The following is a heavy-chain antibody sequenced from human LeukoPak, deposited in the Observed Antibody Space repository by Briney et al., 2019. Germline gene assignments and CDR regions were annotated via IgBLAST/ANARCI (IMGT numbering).Heavy chain of an antibody. J-gene: IGHJ4*02. CDR2: RYYTGSP. D-gene: IGHD4-23*01. CDR3: AGVRSTVGWRSFDY. Sequence: PSETLSLTCTVSGSISSYYWSWIRQAPGKGLEWIGHRYYTGSPNYNPSLKSRVTISVDTPKNQFSLKLSSVTAADTAVYYCAGVRSTVGWRSFDYWGQGILVTVSS. CDR1: GSISSYY. V-gene: IGHV4-59*08.